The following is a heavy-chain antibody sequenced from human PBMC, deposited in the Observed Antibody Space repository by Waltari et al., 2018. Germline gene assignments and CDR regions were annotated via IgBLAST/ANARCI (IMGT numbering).Heavy chain of an antibody. CDR2: ISYDGSNK. J-gene: IGHJ4*02. V-gene: IGHV3-30-3*01. D-gene: IGHD4-17*01. CDR3: AGPPLNDYGDYVMDY. Sequence: QVQLVESGGGVVQPGRSLRLSCAASGFTFSSYAMHWVRQAPGKGLEWVAVISYDGSNKYYADSVKGRFTISRDNSKNTLYLQMNSLRAEDTAVYYCAGPPLNDYGDYVMDYWGQGTLVTVSS. CDR1: GFTFSSYA.